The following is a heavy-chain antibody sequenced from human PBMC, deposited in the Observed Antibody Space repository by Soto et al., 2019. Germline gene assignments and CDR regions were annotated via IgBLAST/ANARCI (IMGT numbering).Heavy chain of an antibody. CDR2: IYYSGCT. CDR1: GGSISSGGYY. D-gene: IGHD4-17*01. Sequence: SETLSLTCTVSGGSISSGGYYWSWIRQHPGKGLEWFGYIYYSGCTYYNPSLRCRVSISVDTSKNQFSLKLSSVTAADTAVYYCARSPEATVTAFDYWGQGTLVTVS. J-gene: IGHJ4*02. V-gene: IGHV4-31*03. CDR3: ARSPEATVTAFDY.